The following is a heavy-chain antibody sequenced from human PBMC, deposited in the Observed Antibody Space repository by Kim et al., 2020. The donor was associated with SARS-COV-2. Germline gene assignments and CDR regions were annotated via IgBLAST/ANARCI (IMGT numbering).Heavy chain of an antibody. Sequence: SETLSLTCTVSGGSISSSSYYWGWIRQPPGKGLEGIGSIYYSGSTYYNPSLKSRVTISVDTSKNQFSLKLSSVTAADTAVYYCARLAEEATQGDYHYYG. CDR1: GGSISSSSYY. CDR2: IYYSGST. CDR3: ARLAEEATQGDYHYYG. J-gene: IGHJ6*01. D-gene: IGHD5-12*01. V-gene: IGHV4-39*01.